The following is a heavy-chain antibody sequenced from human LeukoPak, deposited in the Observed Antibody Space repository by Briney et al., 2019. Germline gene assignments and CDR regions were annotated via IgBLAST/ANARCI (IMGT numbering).Heavy chain of an antibody. Sequence: SETLSLTCTVSGGSISSYYWSWIRQPPGKGLEWIGYIYYSGSTNYNPSLKSRVTISLDTSKNQFSLKLSSVTAADTAVYYCARGYGDYYYYYYMDVWGKGTTVTVSS. J-gene: IGHJ6*03. CDR3: ARGYGDYYYYYYMDV. V-gene: IGHV4-59*01. CDR2: IYYSGST. D-gene: IGHD4-17*01. CDR1: GGSISSYY.